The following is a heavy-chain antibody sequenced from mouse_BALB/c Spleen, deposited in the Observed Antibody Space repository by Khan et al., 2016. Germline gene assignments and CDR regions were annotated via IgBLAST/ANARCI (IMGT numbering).Heavy chain of an antibody. CDR2: IDPYNGVS. J-gene: IGHJ3*01. CDR1: GYAFTTYN. Sequence: VQLQQSGPELVKPGASVKVSCKGSGYAFTTYNMYWVKQSHGKSLEWIGYIDPYNGVSSYNQKFKDKATLTVDESSSTAYMYLNSLTSEDSAFDYCARWDGNYVPFAYWGQGTLVTVSA. CDR3: ARWDGNYVPFAY. D-gene: IGHD2-1*01. V-gene: IGHV1S135*01.